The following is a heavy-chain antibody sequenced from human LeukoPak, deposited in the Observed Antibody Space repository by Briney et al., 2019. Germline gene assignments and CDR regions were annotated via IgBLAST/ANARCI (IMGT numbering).Heavy chain of an antibody. J-gene: IGHJ4*02. CDR3: TRAQLGIRY. CDR1: GFTFGDYA. Sequence: GGSLRLSCTASGFTFGDYAMSWVRQAPGKGLEWVGFIRSKAYGGTTEYAASVKGRFTISRDDSKSIVYLKMNSLRTEDTAVYYCTRAQLGIRYWGQGTLVTVSS. CDR2: IRSKAYGGTT. D-gene: IGHD7-27*01. V-gene: IGHV3-49*04.